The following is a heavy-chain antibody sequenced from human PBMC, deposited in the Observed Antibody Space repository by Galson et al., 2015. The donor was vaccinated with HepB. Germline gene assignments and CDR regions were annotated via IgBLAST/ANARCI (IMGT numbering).Heavy chain of an antibody. J-gene: IGHJ6*03. CDR3: AREVGGSYPRDYYYYMDV. V-gene: IGHV6-1*01. CDR1: GDSVSSHSAA. D-gene: IGHD1-26*01. CDR2: TYYRSKWYN. Sequence: CAISGDSVSSHSAAWNWIRQSPSRGLEWLGRTYYRSKWYNDYAVSVKSRITINPDTSKNQSSLKLSSVTAADTAVYYCAREVGGSYPRDYYYYMDVWGKGTTVTVSS.